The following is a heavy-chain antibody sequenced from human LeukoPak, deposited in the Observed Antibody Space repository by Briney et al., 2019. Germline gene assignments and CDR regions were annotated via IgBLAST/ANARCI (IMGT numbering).Heavy chain of an antibody. CDR3: ARDRGALLSGSLDY. Sequence: PGGSLRLSCAASGFTFSSYSMNWVRQAPGKGLEWVSSISGSSSYIYYADSVKGRFTISRDNAKNSLYLQMNSLRAEDTAVYYCARDRGALLSGSLDYWGQGTLVTVSS. CDR2: ISGSSSYI. J-gene: IGHJ4*02. CDR1: GFTFSSYS. D-gene: IGHD1-26*01. V-gene: IGHV3-21*01.